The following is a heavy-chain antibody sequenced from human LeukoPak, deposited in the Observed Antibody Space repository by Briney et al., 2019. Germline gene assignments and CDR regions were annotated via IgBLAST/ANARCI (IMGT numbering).Heavy chain of an antibody. Sequence: GGSLRLSCAASGFTFSDYYMSWIRQAPGKGLEWVSYISSSGSTIYYADSVKGRFTISRDNAKNSLYLQMNSLRAEDTAVYYCATFPPPNYYDSSGYSAYYFDYWGQGTLVTVSS. CDR1: GFTFSDYY. V-gene: IGHV3-11*01. CDR3: ATFPPPNYYDSSGYSAYYFDY. J-gene: IGHJ4*02. D-gene: IGHD3-22*01. CDR2: ISSSGSTI.